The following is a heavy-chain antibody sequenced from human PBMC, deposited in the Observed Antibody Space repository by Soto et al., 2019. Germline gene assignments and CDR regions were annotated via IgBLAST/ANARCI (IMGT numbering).Heavy chain of an antibody. CDR3: ARVSLRQGYYGMDV. Sequence: QVQLVQSGAEVKKPGASVKVSCKASGYTFTGYYMHWVRQAPGQGLEWMGWISAYNGNTNYAQKLQGRVTMTTDTSTSTAYMELRSLRSDDTAVYYCARVSLRQGYYGMDVWGQGTTVTVSS. CDR2: ISAYNGNT. CDR1: GYTFTGYY. V-gene: IGHV1-18*04. J-gene: IGHJ6*02.